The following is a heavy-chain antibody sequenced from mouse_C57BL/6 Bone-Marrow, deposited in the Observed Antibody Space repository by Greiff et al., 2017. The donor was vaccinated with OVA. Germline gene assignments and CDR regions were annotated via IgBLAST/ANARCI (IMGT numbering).Heavy chain of an antibody. V-gene: IGHV5-4*01. CDR3: AREVETVVAMDY. CDR1: GFTFSSYA. J-gene: IGHJ4*01. D-gene: IGHD1-1*01. CDR2: ISDGGSYT. Sequence: EVKLVESGGGLVKPGGSLKLSCAASGFTFSSYAMSWVRQTPEKRLEWVATISDGGSYTYYPDNVKGRFTISRDNAKNNLYLQMSHLKSEDTAMYYCAREVETVVAMDYWGQGTSVTVSS.